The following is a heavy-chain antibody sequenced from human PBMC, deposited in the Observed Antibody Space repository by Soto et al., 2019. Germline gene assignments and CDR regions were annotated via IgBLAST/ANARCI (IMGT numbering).Heavy chain of an antibody. J-gene: IGHJ5*02. Sequence: QVQVQESGPGLVKPSETLSLTCTVSGGSISNHYWSWIRQSPGKGLEWIANIYHSGTTNYNLALKGRGTISIAASKNQVSLKLNSVTAADTAVYYCARGGYRTLAWFDPWGQGTLVTVSS. D-gene: IGHD6-13*01. V-gene: IGHV4-59*11. CDR2: IYHSGTT. CDR3: ARGGYRTLAWFDP. CDR1: GGSISNHY.